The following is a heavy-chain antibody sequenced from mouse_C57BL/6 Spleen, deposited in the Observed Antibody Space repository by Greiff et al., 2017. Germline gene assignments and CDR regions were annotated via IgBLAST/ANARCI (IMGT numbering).Heavy chain of an antibody. D-gene: IGHD3-2*02. CDR1: GFSLSTSGMG. V-gene: IGHV8-12*01. CDR3: ARSLDSSGPFAY. CDR2: IYWDDDK. J-gene: IGHJ3*01. Sequence: QVTLKESGPGILQSSQTLSLTCSFSGFSLSTSGMGVSWIRQPSGKGLEWLAHIYWDDDKRYNPSLKSRLTISKDTSRNQVFLKITSVDTADTATYYCARSLDSSGPFAYWGQGTLVTVSA.